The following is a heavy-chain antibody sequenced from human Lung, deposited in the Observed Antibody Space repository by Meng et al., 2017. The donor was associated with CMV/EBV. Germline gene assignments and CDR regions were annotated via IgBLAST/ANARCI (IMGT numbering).Heavy chain of an antibody. CDR2: IYYSGST. CDR1: GGSISSSSYY. CDR3: ARDLYCSSTSCYLEYYYYGMDV. V-gene: IGHV4-39*07. Sequence: SETLSLTCTVSGGSISSSSYYWGWIRQPPGKGLEWIGSIYYSGSTYYNPSLKSRVTISVDTSKNQFSLKLSSVTAADTAVYYCARDLYCSSTSCYLEYYYYGMDVWGQGXTVTVSS. J-gene: IGHJ6*02. D-gene: IGHD2-2*01.